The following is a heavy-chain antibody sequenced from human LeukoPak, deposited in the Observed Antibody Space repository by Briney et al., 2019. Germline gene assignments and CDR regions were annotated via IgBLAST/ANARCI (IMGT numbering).Heavy chain of an antibody. CDR3: ARVTSSSWYKDY. CDR2: IYHSGST. V-gene: IGHV4-38-2*02. Sequence: SETLSLTCTVSGYSISSGYYWGWIRQPPGKGLEWIGSIYHSGSTYYNPSLKSRVTISVDTSKNQFSLKLSPVTAADTAVYYCARVTSSSWYKDYWGQGTLVTVSS. CDR1: GYSISSGYY. D-gene: IGHD6-13*01. J-gene: IGHJ4*02.